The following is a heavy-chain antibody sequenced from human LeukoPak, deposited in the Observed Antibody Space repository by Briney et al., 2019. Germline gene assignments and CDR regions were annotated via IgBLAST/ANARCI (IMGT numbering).Heavy chain of an antibody. V-gene: IGHV1-69*01. Sequence: GSSVKVSCKASGGTFSSYAISWVRQAPGQGLEWMGGIIPIFGTANYAQKFHGRVTITADESTSTAYMELSSLRSEDTAVYYCARGRGGYSYGYVFDYWGQGTLVTVSS. CDR1: GGTFSSYA. J-gene: IGHJ4*02. D-gene: IGHD5-18*01. CDR2: IIPIFGTA. CDR3: ARGRGGYSYGYVFDY.